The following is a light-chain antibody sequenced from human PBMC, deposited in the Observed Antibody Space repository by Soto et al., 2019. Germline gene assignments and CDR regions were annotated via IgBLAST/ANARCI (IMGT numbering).Light chain of an antibody. V-gene: IGLV2-11*01. J-gene: IGLJ1*01. CDR3: CSCAGSYKDHYV. CDR1: SSDVGGYDF. CDR2: DVN. Sequence: QSVLTQPRSVSGSPGQSVTISCTGTSSDVGGYDFVSWHQQHPGKAPKVMIFDVNKRPSGVPDRFSGSKSGNTASLTISGLQAEDEADHYCCSCAGSYKDHYVFGTGTKLTVL.